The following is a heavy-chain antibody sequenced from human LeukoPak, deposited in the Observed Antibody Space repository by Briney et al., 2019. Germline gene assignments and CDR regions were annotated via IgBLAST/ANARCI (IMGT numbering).Heavy chain of an antibody. CDR3: AKLYYDSSGYYRRDNWFDP. CDR2: ISGTGSST. V-gene: IGHV3-48*01. Sequence: QAGGSLRLSCAASGFTFSTYNMNWVRQAPGKGLEWVSSISGTGSSTYYTDSVKGRFTISRDNAKNSLYLQMNSLRAEDTAVYYCAKLYYDSSGYYRRDNWFDPWGQGTLVTVSS. D-gene: IGHD3-22*01. J-gene: IGHJ5*02. CDR1: GFTFSTYN.